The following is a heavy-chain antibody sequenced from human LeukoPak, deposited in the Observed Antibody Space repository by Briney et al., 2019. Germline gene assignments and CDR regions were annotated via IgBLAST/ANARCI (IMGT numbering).Heavy chain of an antibody. CDR3: AASQLGKFGGFDL. D-gene: IGHD7-27*01. Sequence: SVKVSCKASGFTFTSSAVQWVRQARGQRLEWIGWIVVGSGNTNYAQKFQERVTITRDMSTSTAYMGLSSLRSEDTAVYYSAASQLGKFGGFDLWGRGTLVTVSS. CDR1: GFTFTSSA. V-gene: IGHV1-58*01. J-gene: IGHJ2*01. CDR2: IVVGSGNT.